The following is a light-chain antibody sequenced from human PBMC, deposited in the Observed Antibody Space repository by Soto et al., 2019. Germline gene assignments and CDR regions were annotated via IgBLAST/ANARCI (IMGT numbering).Light chain of an antibody. CDR2: WAS. CDR1: QSVLYSSNNKNY. V-gene: IGKV4-1*01. Sequence: DIVMTQSPDSLAVSLGERATINCKSSQSVLYSSNNKNYLAWYQQKPGQPPKLLIYWASTRESGVPDRFSGSGSGTDFTLTISSLQAEDVAVYYCKQYYSKVTFGPGTKVDIK. CDR3: KQYYSKVT. J-gene: IGKJ3*01.